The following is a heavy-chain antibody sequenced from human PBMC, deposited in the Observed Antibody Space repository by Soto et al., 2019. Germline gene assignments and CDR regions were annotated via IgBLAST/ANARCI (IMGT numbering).Heavy chain of an antibody. D-gene: IGHD3-22*01. CDR1: GYSISSGYY. Sequence: LSLTCTVSGYSISSGYYWGWIRQPPGKGLEWIGSIYHSGSTYYNPSLKSRVTISVDTSKNQFSLKLSSVTAADTAVYYCARVAHYYDSSGFFDYWGQGTLVTVSS. CDR3: ARVAHYYDSSGFFDY. V-gene: IGHV4-38-2*02. J-gene: IGHJ4*02. CDR2: IYHSGST.